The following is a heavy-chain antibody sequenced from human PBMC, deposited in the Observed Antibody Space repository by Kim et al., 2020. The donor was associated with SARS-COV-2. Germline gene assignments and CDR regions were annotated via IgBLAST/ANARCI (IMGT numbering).Heavy chain of an antibody. Sequence: SETLSLTCTVSGGSISSGGYYWSWIRQHPGKGLEWIGYIYYSGSTYYNPSLKSRVTISVDTSKNQFSLKLSSVTAADTAVYYCARGGFHYSNYYGSGSYRENWFDPWGQGTLVTVSS. D-gene: IGHD3-10*01. V-gene: IGHV4-31*03. CDR2: IYYSGST. CDR1: GGSISSGGYY. CDR3: ARGGFHYSNYYGSGSYRENWFDP. J-gene: IGHJ5*02.